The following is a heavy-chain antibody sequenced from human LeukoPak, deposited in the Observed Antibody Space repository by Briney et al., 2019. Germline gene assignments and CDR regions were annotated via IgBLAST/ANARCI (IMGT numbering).Heavy chain of an antibody. CDR3: ARATHSPMTTVTIGGVWYFDL. CDR2: IYYSGST. D-gene: IGHD4-17*01. J-gene: IGHJ2*01. V-gene: IGHV4-59*01. CDR1: GGSLSSYY. Sequence: SETLSLTCTVSGGSLSSYYWSWIRQPPGKGLEGIGYIYYSGSTNYNPSLKSRVTISVDTSKNQFSLKLSSVTAADTAVYYCARATHSPMTTVTIGGVWYFDLWGRGTLVTVSS.